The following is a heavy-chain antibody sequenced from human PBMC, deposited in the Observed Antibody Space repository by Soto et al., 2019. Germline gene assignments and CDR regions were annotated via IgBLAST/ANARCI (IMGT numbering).Heavy chain of an antibody. Sequence: GGSLRLSCAASGFTLSIYWMHWVRQAPGKGLEWVSRINRDGSSTSYADSVKGRFTISRDSAKNTLYLQMNSLRVEDTAVYYCARDPAPIGWYDYWGQGTLVTVSS. D-gene: IGHD6-19*01. V-gene: IGHV3-74*01. CDR2: INRDGSST. J-gene: IGHJ4*02. CDR1: GFTLSIYW. CDR3: ARDPAPIGWYDY.